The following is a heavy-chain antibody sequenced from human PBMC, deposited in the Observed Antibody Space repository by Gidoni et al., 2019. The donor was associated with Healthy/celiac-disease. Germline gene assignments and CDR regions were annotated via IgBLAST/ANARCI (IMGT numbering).Heavy chain of an antibody. D-gene: IGHD2-2*01. Sequence: EVQLVESGGGLVKPGGSLRLSCAASGFTFSSYSMNWVRQAPGKGLEWVSSISSSSSYIYYADSVKGRFTISRDNAKNSLYLQMNSLRAEDTAVYYCAREVVPAANSWFDPWGQGTLVTVSS. V-gene: IGHV3-21*01. J-gene: IGHJ5*02. CDR1: GFTFSSYS. CDR3: AREVVPAANSWFDP. CDR2: ISSSSSYI.